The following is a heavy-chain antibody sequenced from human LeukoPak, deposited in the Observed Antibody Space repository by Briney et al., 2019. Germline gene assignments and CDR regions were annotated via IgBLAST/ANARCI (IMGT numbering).Heavy chain of an antibody. D-gene: IGHD6-6*01. J-gene: IGHJ4*02. Sequence: PGGSLRLSCAASGFTFSSYAMHWVRQAPGKGLEWVAVISYDGSNKYYADSVKGRFTISRDNSKNTLYLQMNSLRAEDTAVYYCARSRSSSSRGPDYWGQGTLVTVSS. CDR1: GFTFSSYA. CDR2: ISYDGSNK. V-gene: IGHV3-30-3*01. CDR3: ARSRSSSSRGPDY.